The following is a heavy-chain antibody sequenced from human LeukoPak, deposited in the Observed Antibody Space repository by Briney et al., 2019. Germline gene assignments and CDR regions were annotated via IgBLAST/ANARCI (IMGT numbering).Heavy chain of an antibody. CDR2: INPNSGGT. D-gene: IGHD6-19*01. Sequence: GASVKVSCKPSGYTFTRYYMHWVRQAPGQGLEWMGWINPNSGGTNYAQKFQGRVTMTRDTSISTAYMELSRLRSDDTAVYYCARVGRSGWYYYGMDVWGQGTTVTVSS. V-gene: IGHV1-2*02. J-gene: IGHJ6*02. CDR3: ARVGRSGWYYYGMDV. CDR1: GYTFTRYY.